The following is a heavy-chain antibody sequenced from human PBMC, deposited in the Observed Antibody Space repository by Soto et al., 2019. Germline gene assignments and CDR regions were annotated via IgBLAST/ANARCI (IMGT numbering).Heavy chain of an antibody. CDR3: ARDFDVVVVAATRDDFDY. CDR1: GFTFSSYS. CDR2: ISSSSSYI. V-gene: IGHV3-21*01. Sequence: GGSLRLSCAASGFTFSSYSMNWVRQAPGKGLEWVSSISSSSSYIYYADSVKGRFTISRDNAKNSLYLQMNSLRAEDTAVYYCARDFDVVVVAATRDDFDYWGQGTLVTVSS. D-gene: IGHD2-15*01. J-gene: IGHJ4*02.